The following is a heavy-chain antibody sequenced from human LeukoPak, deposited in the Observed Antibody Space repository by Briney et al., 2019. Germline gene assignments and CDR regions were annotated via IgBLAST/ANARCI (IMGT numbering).Heavy chain of an antibody. Sequence: GGSLRLSCEASGFTFSTYWMSWVRQAPGKGPECVANIKPDGSDKYYVDSMKGRFTISRDNSKNTLYLQMNSLRAEDTAVYYCAKDRVGYSGHDFGSDYWGQGTLVTVSP. D-gene: IGHD5-12*01. V-gene: IGHV3-7*03. J-gene: IGHJ4*02. CDR1: GFTFSTYW. CDR3: AKDRVGYSGHDFGSDY. CDR2: IKPDGSDK.